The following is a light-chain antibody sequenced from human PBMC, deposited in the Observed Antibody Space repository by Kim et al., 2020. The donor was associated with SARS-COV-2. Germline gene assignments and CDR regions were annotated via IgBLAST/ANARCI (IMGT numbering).Light chain of an antibody. V-gene: IGLV1-40*01. CDR1: SSNIWAGYD. J-gene: IGLJ3*02. Sequence: RVTISCTGSSSNIWAGYDVHWYQQLPGTAPKLLIYGNSNRPSGVPDRFSGSKSGTSASLAITGLQAEDEADYYCQSYDSSLSGWVFGGGTQLTVL. CDR3: QSYDSSLSGWV. CDR2: GNS.